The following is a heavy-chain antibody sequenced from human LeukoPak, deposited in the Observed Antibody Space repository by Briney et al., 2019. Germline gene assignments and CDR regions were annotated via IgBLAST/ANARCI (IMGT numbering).Heavy chain of an antibody. CDR2: ISSSSSYI. CDR1: GFPFSSYS. Sequence: GGSLGLSCAASGFPFSSYSMNWVRQAPGKGLEWVSSISSSSSYIYYADSVKGRFTISRDNTKNSLYLQMNSLRAEDTAVYYCAKDGAPYCSGGTCYSAADYWGQGTLVTVSS. J-gene: IGHJ4*02. D-gene: IGHD2-15*01. CDR3: AKDGAPYCSGGTCYSAADY. V-gene: IGHV3-21*01.